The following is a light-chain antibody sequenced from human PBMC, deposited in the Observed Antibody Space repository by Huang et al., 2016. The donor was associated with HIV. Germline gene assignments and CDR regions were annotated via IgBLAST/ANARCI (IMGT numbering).Light chain of an antibody. V-gene: IGKV2-28*01. Sequence: DIVMTQSPLSLPVTPGEPASIYCRSSRSLLHSNGYNYLDWYLQKPGQSPQLLIYLGSNRASEVPDRFSGSGSGTDFTLRISRVEAEDVGVYYCMQALQTPLTFGGGTKVEIK. J-gene: IGKJ4*01. CDR1: RSLLHSNGYNY. CDR3: MQALQTPLT. CDR2: LGS.